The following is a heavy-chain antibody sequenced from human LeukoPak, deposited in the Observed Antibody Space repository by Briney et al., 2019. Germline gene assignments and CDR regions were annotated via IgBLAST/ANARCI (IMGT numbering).Heavy chain of an antibody. CDR1: GFTFSSYA. CDR2: ISGSGGST. CDR3: ARVIMDDFWSGYYDY. J-gene: IGHJ4*02. Sequence: PGGSLRLSCAASGFTFSSYAMSWVRQAPGKGLEWVSAISGSGGSTYYADSVKGRFTISRDNSKSTLYLQMNSLRAEDTAVYYCARVIMDDFWSGYYDYWGQGTLVTVSS. V-gene: IGHV3-23*01. D-gene: IGHD3-3*01.